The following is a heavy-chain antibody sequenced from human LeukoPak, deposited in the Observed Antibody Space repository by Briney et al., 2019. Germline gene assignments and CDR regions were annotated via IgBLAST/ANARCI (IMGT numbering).Heavy chain of an antibody. J-gene: IGHJ4*02. CDR1: GDSMSSYS. Sequence: SETLSLTCTVSGDSMSSYSWSWIRQPPGKGLEWIGYIYNSGSTTYNPSLKSRITISPDTSKRQFSLNLRSVTAADTAVYYCASDYGSGSYRFDYWGQGTLVSVSS. V-gene: IGHV4-59*01. CDR2: IYNSGST. CDR3: ASDYGSGSYRFDY. D-gene: IGHD3-10*01.